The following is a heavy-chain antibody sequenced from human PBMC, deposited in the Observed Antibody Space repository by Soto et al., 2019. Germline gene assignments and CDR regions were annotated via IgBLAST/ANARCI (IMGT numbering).Heavy chain of an antibody. CDR1: GASISNTDW. CDR2: IYHSGTT. V-gene: IGHV4-4*02. Sequence: SETLSLTCAVSGASISNTDWWSWVRQPPGKGLEWIGEIYHSGTTNCDPSLKSRVTISLDKSKSLFSLTLTSLTAADTAVYYCAIPGAGDFDPWGQGTLVTVSS. J-gene: IGHJ5*02. CDR3: AIPGAGDFDP. D-gene: IGHD1-26*01.